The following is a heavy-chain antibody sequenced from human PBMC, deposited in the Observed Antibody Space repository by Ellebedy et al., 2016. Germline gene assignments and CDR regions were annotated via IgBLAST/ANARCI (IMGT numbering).Heavy chain of an antibody. CDR1: GYSFSTYW. Sequence: GGSLRLSCKASGYSFSTYWIVWVRQVPGKGLEWMAMIYPGDSETRYSPSFQGQVTMSADKSIRTAYLQWSSLKASDTAMYYCARAPGGDYSYGYKRVSYMDVWGKGTTVSVPS. V-gene: IGHV5-51*01. D-gene: IGHD5-18*01. CDR2: IYPGDSET. J-gene: IGHJ6*03. CDR3: ARAPGGDYSYGYKRVSYMDV.